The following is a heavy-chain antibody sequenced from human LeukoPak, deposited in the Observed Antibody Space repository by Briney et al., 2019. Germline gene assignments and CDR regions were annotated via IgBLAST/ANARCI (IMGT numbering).Heavy chain of an antibody. D-gene: IGHD2-15*01. CDR3: VPARGYCSGSSCYLWFDP. V-gene: IGHV1-2*02. Sequence: GASVNVSCKPSGYTFTDHYIHWVRQAPGQGLEWMGWINPKSGGTSYEQRFQGRVTMTRDTSSSTAYMELSRPTSDDTAVYYCVPARGYCSGSSCYLWFDPWGQGTLVTVSS. CDR1: GYTFTDHY. J-gene: IGHJ5*02. CDR2: INPKSGGT.